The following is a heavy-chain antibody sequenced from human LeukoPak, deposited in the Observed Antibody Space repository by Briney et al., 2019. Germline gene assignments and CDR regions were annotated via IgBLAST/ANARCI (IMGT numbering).Heavy chain of an antibody. CDR3: AIGYCSSTSCDDAFDI. V-gene: IGHV1-2*02. CDR2: INPNSGDT. CDR1: GYTFIGYY. J-gene: IGHJ3*02. D-gene: IGHD2-2*01. Sequence: ASVKVSCKASGYTFIGYYMHWVRQAPGQGLEWMGWINPNSGDTDYAQKFQGRVTMTRDTSISTAYMELSRLRSDDTAVYYCAIGYCSSTSCDDAFDIWGQGTMVTVSS.